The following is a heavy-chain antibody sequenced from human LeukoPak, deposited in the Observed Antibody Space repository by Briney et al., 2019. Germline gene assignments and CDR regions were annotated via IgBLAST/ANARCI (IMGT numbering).Heavy chain of an antibody. D-gene: IGHD2-21*01. V-gene: IGHV1-2*02. CDR1: GYTFTSYG. CDR3: ATHCGGGSCYFYKFDY. CDR2: INPDSGGT. Sequence: ASVKVSCKASGYTFTSYGISWVRQAPGQGLEWMGWINPDSGGTNYAQKFQGRVTMTRGTSISTAYMELSRLISDDTAVYYCATHCGGGSCYFYKFDYWGQGTQVTVSS. J-gene: IGHJ4*02.